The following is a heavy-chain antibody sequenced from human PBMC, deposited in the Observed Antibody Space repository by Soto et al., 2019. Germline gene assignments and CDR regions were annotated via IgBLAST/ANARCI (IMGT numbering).Heavy chain of an antibody. J-gene: IGHJ4*02. V-gene: IGHV4-31*03. Sequence: SETLPLTCTVSGGSISSGGYYWSWIRPHPGKGLEWIGYIYYSGSTYYNPSLKSRVTISVDTSKNQFSLKLSSVTAADTAVYYCARSSTSANYFDYWGQGTLVTSPQ. D-gene: IGHD2-2*01. CDR3: ARSSTSANYFDY. CDR1: GGSISSGGYY. CDR2: IYYSGST.